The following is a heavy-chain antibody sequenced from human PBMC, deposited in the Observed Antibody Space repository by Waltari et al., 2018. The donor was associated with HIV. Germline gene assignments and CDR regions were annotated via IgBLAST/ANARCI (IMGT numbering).Heavy chain of an antibody. D-gene: IGHD3-16*01. CDR1: GFTFSSYS. Sequence: EVQLVESGGGLVKPGGSLRLSCAASGFTFSSYSLAWVRQAPGKGLEWVSSISSSSSHIYYADSVKGRFTISRVNAKNSLYLQMNSLRAEDTAVYYCARLGTDGAFDYWGQGTLVTVSS. V-gene: IGHV3-21*01. CDR3: ARLGTDGAFDY. J-gene: IGHJ4*02. CDR2: ISSSSSHI.